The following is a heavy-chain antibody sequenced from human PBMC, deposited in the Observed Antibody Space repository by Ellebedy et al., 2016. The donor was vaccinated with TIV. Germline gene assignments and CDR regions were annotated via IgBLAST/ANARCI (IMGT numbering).Heavy chain of an antibody. CDR2: IYYSGSS. CDR3: TRADRLHFDF. J-gene: IGHJ4*02. Sequence: MPGGSLRLSCTVPGDSITSDTYYWGWIRQPPGKGLEWIGNIYYSGSSYYNSSLKSRVTISVDTSKSQFSLKLSSVTAADTAIYYCTRADRLHFDFWGQGTLVTVSS. V-gene: IGHV4-39*07. CDR1: GDSITSDTYY. D-gene: IGHD2-21*02.